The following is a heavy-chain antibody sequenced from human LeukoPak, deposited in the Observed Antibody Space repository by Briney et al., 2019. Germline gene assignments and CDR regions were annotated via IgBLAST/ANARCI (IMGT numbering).Heavy chain of an antibody. J-gene: IGHJ4*02. CDR3: ARGAGTNAYRRFDY. CDR1: GYTFTSYG. CDR2: INPYSGDT. V-gene: IGHV1-2*02. D-gene: IGHD3-16*01. Sequence: GASVKVSCKASGYTFTSYGISWVRQAPGQGLGWMGWINPYSGDTNYAQKFQGRVTKTRDTSISTFYMELSSLRSDDTAVYYCARGAGTNAYRRFDYWGQGTLVTVSS.